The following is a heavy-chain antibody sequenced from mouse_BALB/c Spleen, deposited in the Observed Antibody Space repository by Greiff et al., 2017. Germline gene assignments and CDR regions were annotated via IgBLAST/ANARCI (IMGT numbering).Heavy chain of an antibody. Sequence: EVMLVESGGGLVQPGGSRKLSCAASGFTFSSFGMHWVRQAPEKGLEWVAYISSGSSTIYYADTVKGRFTISRDNPKNTLFLQMTSLRSEDTAMYYCARGVYGNFAWFAYWGQGTLVTVSA. J-gene: IGHJ3*01. CDR3: ARGVYGNFAWFAY. CDR2: ISSGSSTI. V-gene: IGHV5-17*02. CDR1: GFTFSSFG. D-gene: IGHD2-1*01.